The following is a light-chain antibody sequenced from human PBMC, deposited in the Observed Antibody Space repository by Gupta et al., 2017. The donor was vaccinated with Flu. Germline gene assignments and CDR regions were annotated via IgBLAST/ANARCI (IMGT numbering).Light chain of an antibody. J-gene: IGKJ1*01. V-gene: IGKV3-11*01. Sequence: EIVLTQSPATLSLSPGERATLSCRASQSISSYLAWYQQKPGQAPRLLIYDAYNRDAGIAARFGGSGCGKDLTLTSSSREQEDFAVYYCQQRSSWPPWTFGQGTKVEIK. CDR2: DAY. CDR3: QQRSSWPPWT. CDR1: QSISSY.